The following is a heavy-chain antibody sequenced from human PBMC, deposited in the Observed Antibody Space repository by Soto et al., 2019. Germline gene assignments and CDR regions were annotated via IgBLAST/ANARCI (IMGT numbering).Heavy chain of an antibody. CDR2: IVVGSGNT. J-gene: IGHJ4*02. CDR3: AREWSYDFWSGYQYYFDY. Sequence: SVKVSCRASGFTFTSSAVQWVRQARGQRLEWIGWIVVGSGNTNYAQKLQGRVTMTTDTSTSTAYMELRSLRSDDTAVYYCAREWSYDFWSGYQYYFDYWGQGTLVTVSS. V-gene: IGHV1-58*01. D-gene: IGHD3-3*01. CDR1: GFTFTSSA.